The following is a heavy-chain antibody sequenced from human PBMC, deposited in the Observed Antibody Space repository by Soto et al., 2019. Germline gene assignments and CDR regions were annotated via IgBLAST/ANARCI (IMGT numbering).Heavy chain of an antibody. CDR1: GGSISSSSNH. J-gene: IGHJ4*02. V-gene: IGHV4-39*01. D-gene: IGHD4-17*01. CDR3: ATHPPYGPLDH. CDR2: IYYSENT. Sequence: QLQLQESGPGLVKPSETLSLTCTVSGGSISSSSNHWGWIRQPPGKGLEWIGNIYYSENTYYNPSLKSRVTISVDTSKNQFSLRLTSVTAADAAVYYCATHPPYGPLDHWGQGTLVTVSS.